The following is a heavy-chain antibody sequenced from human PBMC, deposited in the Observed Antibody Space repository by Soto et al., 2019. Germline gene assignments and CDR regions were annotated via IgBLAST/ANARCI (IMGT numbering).Heavy chain of an antibody. J-gene: IGHJ6*02. Sequence: SETLSLTCTVSGGSISSYYWSWIRQPPGKGLEWIGYIYYSGSTNYNPSLKSRVTILVDTSKNQFSLKLSSVTAADTAVYYCARTISYYGMDVWGQGTTVTVSS. V-gene: IGHV4-59*01. CDR3: ARTISYYGMDV. CDR1: GGSISSYY. CDR2: IYYSGST. D-gene: IGHD3-3*01.